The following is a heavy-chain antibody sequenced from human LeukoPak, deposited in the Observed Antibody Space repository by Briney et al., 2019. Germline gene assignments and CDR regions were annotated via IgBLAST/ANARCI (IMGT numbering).Heavy chain of an antibody. J-gene: IGHJ4*02. Sequence: SETLSLTCTVSGGSISSGDYYWSWIRQPPGKGLEWIGYIYYSGSTYYNPSLKSRVTISVDTSKNQFSLKLSSVTAADMAVYYCARDHHYGVSQFDYWGQGTLVTVSS. V-gene: IGHV4-30-4*01. CDR2: IYYSGST. CDR3: ARDHHYGVSQFDY. D-gene: IGHD4-17*01. CDR1: GGSISSGDYY.